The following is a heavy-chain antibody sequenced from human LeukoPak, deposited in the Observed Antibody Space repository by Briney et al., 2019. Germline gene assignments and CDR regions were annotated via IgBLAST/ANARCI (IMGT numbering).Heavy chain of an antibody. Sequence: GASVKVSCKASVYTFTGYYMHWVRQAPGQGLEWMGWINPNSSGTNYAQKFQGRVTMTRDTSISTAYMELSRLRSDDTAVYYCARLSGFSSTTVTLNWFDPWGQGTLVTVSS. CDR2: INPNSSGT. V-gene: IGHV1-2*02. CDR3: ARLSGFSSTTVTLNWFDP. CDR1: VYTFTGYY. D-gene: IGHD4-17*01. J-gene: IGHJ5*02.